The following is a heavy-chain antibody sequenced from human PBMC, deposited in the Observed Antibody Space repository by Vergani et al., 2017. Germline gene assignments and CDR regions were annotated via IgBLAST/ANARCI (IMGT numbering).Heavy chain of an antibody. Sequence: DVHLAESGGGFFQPGGSLRLSCSASGFSFHSYWMHWVRQAPGKGLLWVSRIKSDGSITAYADSVKGRFTISRDNAQNTLYLQMNSLRVEDTGVYYCARARCIETCYMSNWLDSWGQGTLVTVSS. J-gene: IGHJ5*01. CDR1: GFSFHSYW. D-gene: IGHD3-9*01. CDR3: ARARCIETCYMSNWLDS. CDR2: IKSDGSIT. V-gene: IGHV3-74*03.